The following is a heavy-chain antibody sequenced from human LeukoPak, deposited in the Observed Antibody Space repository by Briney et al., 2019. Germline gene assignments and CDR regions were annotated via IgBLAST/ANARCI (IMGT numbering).Heavy chain of an antibody. Sequence: SETLSLTCSVSGGSISSSSYYWGWIRQPPGKGLEWIGSIYYSGSTYYNPSLKSRVTISVDTSKNQFSLKLSSVTAPDTAVYYCARHGYYYGSGSYPNWFDPWGQGTLVTVSS. V-gene: IGHV4-39*01. J-gene: IGHJ5*02. CDR2: IYYSGST. CDR1: GGSISSSSYY. CDR3: ARHGYYYGSGSYPNWFDP. D-gene: IGHD3-10*01.